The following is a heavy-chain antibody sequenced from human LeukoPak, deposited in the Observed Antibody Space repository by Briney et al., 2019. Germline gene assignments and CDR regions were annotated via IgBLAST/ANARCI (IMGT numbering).Heavy chain of an antibody. V-gene: IGHV1-46*01. Sequence: ASVKVSCKASGYTFTSNYMHWVRQAPGQGLEWMGIINPSGGSTSYAQKFQGRVTMTRDTSTSTVYMELSSLRPEDTAVYYCARASLGDLFYSDFWGQGTLVTVSS. D-gene: IGHD3-16*01. CDR3: ARASLGDLFYSDF. J-gene: IGHJ4*02. CDR1: GYTFTSNY. CDR2: INPSGGST.